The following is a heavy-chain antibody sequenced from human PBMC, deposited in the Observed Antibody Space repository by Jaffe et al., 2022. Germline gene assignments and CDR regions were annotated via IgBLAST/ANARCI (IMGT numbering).Heavy chain of an antibody. D-gene: IGHD3-10*01. CDR3: ARGSITIVRGPDY. CDR1: GGSISSGSYY. J-gene: IGHJ4*02. V-gene: IGHV4-61*02. CDR2: IYTSGST. Sequence: QVQLQESGPGLVKPSQTLSLTCTVSGGSISSGSYYWSWIRQPAGKGLEWIGRIYTSGSTNYNPSLKSRVTISVDTSKNQFSLKLSSVTAADTAVYYCARGSITIVRGPDYWGQGTLVTVSS.